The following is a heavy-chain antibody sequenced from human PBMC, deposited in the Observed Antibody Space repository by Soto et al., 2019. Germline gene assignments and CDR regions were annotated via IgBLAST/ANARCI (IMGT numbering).Heavy chain of an antibody. D-gene: IGHD2-2*01. CDR2: IYYTGST. J-gene: IGHJ4*02. CDR3: ARLEVGLDY. Sequence: QVQLQESGPGLVKPSETLSLTCSVSGGSVSSGSYYWSWIRQSPEKGLEWIGYIYYTGSTKYYPSLPSRVTISADTSRNHFSLKLTSVTAADTAVYYCARLEVGLDYWGQGVLVTVSS. CDR1: GGSVSSGSYY. V-gene: IGHV4-61*03.